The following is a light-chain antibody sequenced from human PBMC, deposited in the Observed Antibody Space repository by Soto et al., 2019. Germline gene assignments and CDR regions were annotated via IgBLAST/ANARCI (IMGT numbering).Light chain of an antibody. CDR2: GVT. J-gene: IGLJ7*01. CDR3: AAWDDGLNGVV. V-gene: IGLV2-14*01. Sequence: QSALTQPASVSGSPGQSITISCTGTSSDVGGYNYVSWYQQHPGKAPKLVIYGVTYRPSGVSARFSGSKFQNTASLTISGLQAEDEADYYCAAWDDGLNGVVFGGGTQLTVL. CDR1: SSDVGGYNY.